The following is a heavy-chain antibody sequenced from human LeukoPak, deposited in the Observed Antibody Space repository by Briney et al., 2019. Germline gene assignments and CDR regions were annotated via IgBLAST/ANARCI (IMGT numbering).Heavy chain of an antibody. J-gene: IGHJ6*02. V-gene: IGHV4-59*08. CDR2: IYYSGST. CDR1: GGSISSYY. D-gene: IGHD3-10*01. Sequence: SETLSLTCTGSGGSISSYYWSWIRQPPGKGLEWIGYIYYSGSTNYNPSLESRVTISIDTSKNEFSLDLTSVTAADTAVYYCARQGYYGSGTYYDMDLWGQGTTVTVSS. CDR3: ARQGYYGSGTYYDMDL.